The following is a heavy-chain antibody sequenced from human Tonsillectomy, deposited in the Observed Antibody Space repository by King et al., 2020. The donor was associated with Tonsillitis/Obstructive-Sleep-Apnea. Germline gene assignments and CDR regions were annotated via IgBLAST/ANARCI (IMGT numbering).Heavy chain of an antibody. CDR2: VSWEGGST. CDR3: AKDVGLAEYSNLGYMDV. CDR1: GFTFDDFT. Sequence: VQLVESGGVVVQPGGSLRLSCAASGFTFDDFTMHWVRQAPGKGLEWVSLVSWEGGSTYYADSVKDRFTVSRDNSKNSLYLQMNSLRTEDTALYFCAKDVGLAEYSNLGYMDVWGKGTTVTVSS. V-gene: IGHV3-43*01. J-gene: IGHJ6*03. D-gene: IGHD4-11*01.